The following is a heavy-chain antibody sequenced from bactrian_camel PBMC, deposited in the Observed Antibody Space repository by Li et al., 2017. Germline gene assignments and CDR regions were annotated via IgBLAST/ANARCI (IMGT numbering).Heavy chain of an antibody. V-gene: IGHV3S40*01. J-gene: IGHJ4*01. CDR2: INRGGSTT. CDR1: GFTFSSWA. CDR3: ATDLRRSYSGDDYGPGYNY. D-gene: IGHD2*01. Sequence: VQLVESGGGFVQPGESLRLSCEASGFTFSSWAMIWVRQAPGKGLEWVSTINRGGSTTYYADSVKGRFTASRDNAKNTVYLQLTSLKSEDTALYYCATDLRRSYSGDDYGPGYNYWGQGTQVTVS.